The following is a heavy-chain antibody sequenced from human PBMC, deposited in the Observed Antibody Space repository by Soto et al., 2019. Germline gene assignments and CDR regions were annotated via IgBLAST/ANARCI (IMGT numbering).Heavy chain of an antibody. V-gene: IGHV4-34*01. Sequence: XGTLSLTCAVYGGSFSGYYWSWMRQPPGKGLEWIGEINHSGSTNYNPSLKSRVTISVDTSKNQFSLKLRSVTAADTAVYYCARVDYDFWSGYLDFDYWGQGTLVTVSS. CDR1: GGSFSGYY. CDR2: INHSGST. D-gene: IGHD3-3*01. CDR3: ARVDYDFWSGYLDFDY. J-gene: IGHJ4*02.